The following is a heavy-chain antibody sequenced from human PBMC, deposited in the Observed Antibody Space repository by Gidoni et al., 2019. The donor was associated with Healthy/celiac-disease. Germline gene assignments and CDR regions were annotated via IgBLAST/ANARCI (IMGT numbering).Heavy chain of an antibody. CDR3: ARGREQWLPSCHY. V-gene: IGHV3-53*01. D-gene: IGHD6-19*01. J-gene: IGHJ4*02. Sequence: EVQLVESGGGLIQPGGSLRLSCAASGFTVSSNYMSWVRQAPGKGLEWVSVIYSGGSTYYADSVKGRFTISRDNSKNTLYLQMNSLRAEDTAVYYCARGREQWLPSCHYWGQGTLVTVSS. CDR2: IYSGGST. CDR1: GFTVSSNY.